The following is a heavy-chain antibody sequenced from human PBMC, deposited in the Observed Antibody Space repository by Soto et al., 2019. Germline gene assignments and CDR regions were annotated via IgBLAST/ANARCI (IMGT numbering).Heavy chain of an antibody. CDR2: LSDSGGRT. CDR3: ASDSGYDSTD. V-gene: IGHV3-23*01. Sequence: EVQLLESGGGLVQPGGSLRLSCAASGFTVSSYGMSWVRQAPGKGPEWISGLSDSGGRTTYADSVKGRFAISRDNSNNTLYLQMNSLTLDDTAVYYCASDSGYDSTDWGQGTLVTVSS. D-gene: IGHD3-10*01. J-gene: IGHJ4*02. CDR1: GFTVSSYG.